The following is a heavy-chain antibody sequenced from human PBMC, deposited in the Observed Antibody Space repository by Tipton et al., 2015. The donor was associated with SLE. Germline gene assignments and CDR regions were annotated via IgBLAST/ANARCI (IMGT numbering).Heavy chain of an antibody. Sequence: RHPPGKGLEWVSSITARGDNTYYSDSVRGRFTISRDNSKDTLFLHLNSLTGDDTAIYTCAKGGIGQNGLGPWGQGALVTVSS. V-gene: IGHV3-23*01. J-gene: IGHJ5*02. CDR3: AKGGIGQNGLGP. D-gene: IGHD3-16*01. CDR2: ITARGDNT.